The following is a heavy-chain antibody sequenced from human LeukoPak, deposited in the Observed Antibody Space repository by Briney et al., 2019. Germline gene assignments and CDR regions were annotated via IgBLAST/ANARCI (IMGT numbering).Heavy chain of an antibody. CDR1: GGSFSGYY. CDR3: ASRAGIVVVPAATGYYFDY. CDR2: INHSGST. J-gene: IGHJ4*02. D-gene: IGHD2-2*01. V-gene: IGHV4-34*01. Sequence: SETLSLTCAVYGGSFSGYYWSWIRQPPGKGLEWIAEINHSGSTNYNPSLKSRVTISVDTSKNQFSLKLSSVTAADTAVYYCASRAGIVVVPAATGYYFDYWGQGTLVTVSS.